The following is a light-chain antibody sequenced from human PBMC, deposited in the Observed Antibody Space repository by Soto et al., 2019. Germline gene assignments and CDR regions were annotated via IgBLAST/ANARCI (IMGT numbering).Light chain of an antibody. CDR2: DAS. J-gene: IGKJ4*01. V-gene: IGKV3-11*01. CDR3: QQYGVSPT. Sequence: ILLTQSPSTLSLSPGERATLSCRASQSVGSDLAWYQQKPGQAPRLLIYDASNRATGIPARFSASGSGTDFTLTISSMEPEDFAVYYCQQYGVSPTFGGGTKVDIK. CDR1: QSVGSD.